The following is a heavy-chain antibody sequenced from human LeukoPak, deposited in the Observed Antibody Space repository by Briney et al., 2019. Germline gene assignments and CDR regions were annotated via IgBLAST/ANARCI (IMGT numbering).Heavy chain of an antibody. CDR2: IHYSGST. Sequence: PSQTLSLTCTVSGGSISSGGYYWSWIRQHPGKGLEWIGYIHYSGSTYYNPSLKSRVTISVDTSKNQFSLKLSSVTAADTAVYYCARAATINYYDSSGYYNWGQGTLVTVSS. CDR3: ARAATINYYDSSGYYN. CDR1: GGSISSGGYY. J-gene: IGHJ4*02. D-gene: IGHD3-22*01. V-gene: IGHV4-31*03.